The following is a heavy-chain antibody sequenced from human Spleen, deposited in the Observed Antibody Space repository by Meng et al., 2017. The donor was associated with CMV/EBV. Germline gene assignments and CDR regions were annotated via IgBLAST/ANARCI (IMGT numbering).Heavy chain of an antibody. CDR3: ARDNSIEDANWWFDP. D-gene: IGHD4-23*01. CDR1: GYSFTSHY. CDR2: ISPNGGST. Sequence: ASVKVSCKASGYSFTSHYMHWVRQAPGQGLEWVGIISPNGGSTSYAQKFQGRVTLTRDTSTSTDYMELSSLRSEDTAMYYCARDNSIEDANWWFDPWGQGTLVTVSS. J-gene: IGHJ5*02. V-gene: IGHV1-46*01.